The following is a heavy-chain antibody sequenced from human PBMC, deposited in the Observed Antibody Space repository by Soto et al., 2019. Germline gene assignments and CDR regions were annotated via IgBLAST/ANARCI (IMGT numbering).Heavy chain of an antibody. CDR1: GYTFTSYG. Sequence: ASVKVSCKASGYTFTSYGISGVRQAPGQGLEWMGWISAYNGNTNYAQKLQGRVTMTTDTSTSTAYMELRSLRSDDTAVYYCARDAHYCTNGVCYTAGYYYYGMDVWGQGTTVTVS. D-gene: IGHD2-8*01. CDR2: ISAYNGNT. V-gene: IGHV1-18*04. J-gene: IGHJ6*02. CDR3: ARDAHYCTNGVCYTAGYYYYGMDV.